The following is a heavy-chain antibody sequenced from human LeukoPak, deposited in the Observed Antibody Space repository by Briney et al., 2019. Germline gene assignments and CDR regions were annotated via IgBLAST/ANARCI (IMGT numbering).Heavy chain of an antibody. CDR1: GFTFSNAW. CDR2: IKSKTDGGTT. V-gene: IGHV3-15*01. Sequence: GGSLRLSCAASGFTFSNAWMSWVRQAPGKGLEWVGRIKSKTDGGTTDYTAPVKGRFTISRDDSKNTLYLQMNSLKTEDTAVYYCTTGNPAYCGGDCYSDYWGQGTLVTVSS. J-gene: IGHJ4*02. CDR3: TTGNPAYCGGDCYSDY. D-gene: IGHD2-21*02.